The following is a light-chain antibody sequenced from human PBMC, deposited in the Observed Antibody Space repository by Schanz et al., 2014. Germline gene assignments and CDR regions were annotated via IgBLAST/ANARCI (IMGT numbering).Light chain of an antibody. CDR2: DAS. CDR1: QGISSY. J-gene: IGKJ1*01. V-gene: IGKV1-13*02. CDR3: QQYNSYST. Sequence: AIQLTQSPSSLSASVGDRVTITCRASQGISSYLAWYQQKPGKAPKLLIFDASSLESGVPSRFSGSGSETEFTLTISSLQPDDFATYYCQQYNSYSTFGQGTKVEIK.